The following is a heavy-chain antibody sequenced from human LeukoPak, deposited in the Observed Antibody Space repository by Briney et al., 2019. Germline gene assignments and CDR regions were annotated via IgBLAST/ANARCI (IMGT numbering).Heavy chain of an antibody. CDR2: IYYSGST. J-gene: IGHJ2*01. CDR1: GGSITTSSYY. Sequence: PETLSLTCTVSGGSITTSSYYWGWIRQPPGKGLEWIGIIYYSGSTYYNPSLKGRVTISVDTSKNQFSLKLSSVTAADTAVYYCARAFRARYFDLWGRGTLVTVSS. D-gene: IGHD2/OR15-2a*01. CDR3: ARAFRARYFDL. V-gene: IGHV4-39*01.